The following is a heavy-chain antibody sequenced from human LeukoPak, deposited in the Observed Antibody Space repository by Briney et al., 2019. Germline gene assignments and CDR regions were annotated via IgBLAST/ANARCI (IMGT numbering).Heavy chain of an antibody. J-gene: IGHJ4*02. CDR1: GFTVRSNY. CDR2: IYSGGST. V-gene: IGHV3-53*01. D-gene: IGHD6-19*01. CDR3: AREGIAVAGTSMDY. Sequence: PGGSLRLSCAASGFTVRSNYMSWVRQAPGKGLEWVSVIYSGGSTYYADSVKGRFTISRDNSKNTLYLQMNSLRAEDTAVYYCAREGIAVAGTSMDYWGQGTLVTVSS.